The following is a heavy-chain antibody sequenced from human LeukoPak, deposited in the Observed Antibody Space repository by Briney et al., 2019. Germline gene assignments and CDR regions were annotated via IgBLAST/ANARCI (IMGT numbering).Heavy chain of an antibody. V-gene: IGHV1-18*01. D-gene: IGHD3-3*01. CDR1: GYTFTSYG. Sequence: ASVKVSCKASGYTFTSYGISWVRRAPGQGLEWMGWISAYNGNTNYAQKLQGRVTMTTDTSTSTAYMELRSLRSDDTAVYYCAREALGFWSGPNYYYYGMDVWGQGTTVTVSS. CDR3: AREALGFWSGPNYYYYGMDV. CDR2: ISAYNGNT. J-gene: IGHJ6*02.